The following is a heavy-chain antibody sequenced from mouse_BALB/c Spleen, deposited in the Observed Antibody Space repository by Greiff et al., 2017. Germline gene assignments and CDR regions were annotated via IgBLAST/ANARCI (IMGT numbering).Heavy chain of an antibody. V-gene: IGHV3-2*02. D-gene: IGHD1-1*01. Sequence: VKLMESGPGLVKPSQSLSLTCPVTGYSITSDYAWNWIRQFPGNKLEWMGYISYSGSTSYNPSLKSRISITRDTSKNQFFLQLNSVTTEDTATYYCARARYGNYYAMDYWGQGTSVTVSS. CDR1: GYSITSDYA. J-gene: IGHJ4*01. CDR3: ARARYGNYYAMDY. CDR2: ISYSGST.